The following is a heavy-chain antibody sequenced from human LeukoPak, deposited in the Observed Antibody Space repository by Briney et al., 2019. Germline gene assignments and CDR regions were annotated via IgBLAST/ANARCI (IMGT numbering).Heavy chain of an antibody. J-gene: IGHJ4*02. CDR3: AEYYYYDSSGYEQYYLDY. D-gene: IGHD3-22*01. Sequence: GGSLRLSCAASGFTFSSYAMSWLRQAPGKGLEWVSCISNSGGSTYYADSVKGRFTISRDNSKDTLYLQMNSLRAEDTAVYYCAEYYYYDSSGYEQYYLDYWGQGTLVTVSS. CDR1: GFTFSSYA. CDR2: ISNSGGST. V-gene: IGHV3-23*01.